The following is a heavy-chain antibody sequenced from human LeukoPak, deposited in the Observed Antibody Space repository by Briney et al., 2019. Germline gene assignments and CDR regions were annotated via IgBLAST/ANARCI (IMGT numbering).Heavy chain of an antibody. CDR1: GFTFSGYA. Sequence: GGSLRLSCAASGFTFSGYAMSWVRQAPGKGLEWVSTVIGSSGNTYYADSVRGRFTISRDNSKNTLYLQINSLGADDTAVYYCARGGLYKFDYWGQGTLVTVSS. V-gene: IGHV3-23*01. CDR3: ARGGLYKFDY. J-gene: IGHJ4*02. CDR2: VIGSSGNT. D-gene: IGHD1-14*01.